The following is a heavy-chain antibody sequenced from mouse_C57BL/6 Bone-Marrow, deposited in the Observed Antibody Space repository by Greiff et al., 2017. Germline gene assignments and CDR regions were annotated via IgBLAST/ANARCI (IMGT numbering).Heavy chain of an antibody. CDR1: GFNIKDYY. J-gene: IGHJ1*03. V-gene: IGHV14-2*01. CDR3: ARCPLYYYGSSWYFDV. D-gene: IGHD1-1*01. Sequence: VQLQQSGAELVKPGASVKLSCTASGFNIKDYYMHWVKSRTEQGLEWIGRIDPEDGETKYAPKFQGKATITADTSAKTAYLQLSSLKSEDTAVYYCARCPLYYYGSSWYFDVWGTGTTGTVSS. CDR2: IDPEDGET.